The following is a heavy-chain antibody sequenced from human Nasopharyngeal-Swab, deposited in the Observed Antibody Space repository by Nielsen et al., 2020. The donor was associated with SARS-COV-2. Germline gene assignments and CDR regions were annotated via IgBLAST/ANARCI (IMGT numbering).Heavy chain of an antibody. CDR2: ISAYNGNT. Sequence: ASVKVSCKASGYTFTSYAFSWVRQAPGQGLDWMGWISAYNGNTNYAQKLQGRVTMTTDTSTSTAYMDLRSLRSDDTAVYYCARNNDYVWGSYRSYYYYYGMDVWGQGTTVTVSS. D-gene: IGHD3-16*02. CDR1: GYTFTSYA. J-gene: IGHJ6*02. CDR3: ARNNDYVWGSYRSYYYYYGMDV. V-gene: IGHV1-18*01.